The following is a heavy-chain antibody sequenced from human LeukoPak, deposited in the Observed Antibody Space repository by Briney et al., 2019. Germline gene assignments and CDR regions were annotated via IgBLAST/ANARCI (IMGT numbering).Heavy chain of an antibody. V-gene: IGHV3-15*01. CDR3: TTDPITMVRGADPNNWFDP. CDR1: GFTFSNAW. Sequence: GGSLRLSCAASGFTFSNAWMSWVRQAPGKGLEWVGRIKSKTDGVTTDYAAPVKGRFTISRDDSKNTLYLQMNSLKTEDTAVYYCTTDPITMVRGADPNNWFDPWGQGTLVTVSS. CDR2: IKSKTDGVTT. D-gene: IGHD3-10*01. J-gene: IGHJ5*02.